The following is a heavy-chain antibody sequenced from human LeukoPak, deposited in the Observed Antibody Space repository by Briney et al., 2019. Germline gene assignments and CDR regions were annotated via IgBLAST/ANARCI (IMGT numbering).Heavy chain of an antibody. J-gene: IGHJ4*02. CDR2: ISAYNGNT. V-gene: IGHV1-18*01. Sequence: ASVKVSCKASGYTFTSYGISWVRQAPGQGLEWMGWISAYNGNTNYAQKFQGRVTMTRDTSISTAYMELSRLRSDDTAVYYCARLGEEMAMVSNWGQGTLVTVSS. CDR3: ARLGEEMAMVSN. D-gene: IGHD5-24*01. CDR1: GYTFTSYG.